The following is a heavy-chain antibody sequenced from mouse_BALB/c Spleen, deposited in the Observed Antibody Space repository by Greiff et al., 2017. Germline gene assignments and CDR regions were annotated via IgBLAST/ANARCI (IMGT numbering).Heavy chain of an antibody. CDR3: ARAGARATYYYAMDY. V-gene: IGHV3-6*02. D-gene: IGHD3-1*01. J-gene: IGHJ4*01. CDR2: ISYDGSN. CDR1: GYSITSGYY. Sequence: EVKLQESGPGLVKPSQSLSLTCSVTGYSITSGYYWNWIRQFPGNKLEWMGYISYDGSNNYNPSLKNRISITRDTSKNQFFLKLNSVTTEDTATYYCARAGARATYYYAMDYWGQGTSVTVSS.